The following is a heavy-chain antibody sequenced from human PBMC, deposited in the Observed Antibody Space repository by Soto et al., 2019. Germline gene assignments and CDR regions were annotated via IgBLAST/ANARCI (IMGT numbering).Heavy chain of an antibody. CDR1: GDSISSFY. V-gene: IGHV4-59*01. Sequence: PSETLSLTCTVSGDSISSFYCNWARQSPGKGLEWIGYIYKSESTKYNPSLQSRVTISADTSKNQFSLRLTSVTAADTAIYYCVTGAGWLPDYWGQGTLVTVSS. D-gene: IGHD5-12*01. CDR3: VTGAGWLPDY. J-gene: IGHJ4*02. CDR2: IYKSEST.